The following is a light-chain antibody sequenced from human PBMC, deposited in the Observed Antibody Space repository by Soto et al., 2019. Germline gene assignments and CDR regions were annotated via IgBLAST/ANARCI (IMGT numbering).Light chain of an antibody. Sequence: DIQMTQSPSTLSASVGDRVTITCRASQSISNWLAWYQQKAGKAPKLLIYDASSLESGVPSRFSGSGSGTEFTLTISSLQPDDFATYYCQQYNSYPLTVGGGTKVEIK. CDR1: QSISNW. CDR2: DAS. J-gene: IGKJ4*01. V-gene: IGKV1-5*01. CDR3: QQYNSYPLT.